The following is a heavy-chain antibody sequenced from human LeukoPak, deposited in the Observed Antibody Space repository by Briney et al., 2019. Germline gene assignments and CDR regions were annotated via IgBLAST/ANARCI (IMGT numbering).Heavy chain of an antibody. V-gene: IGHV4-59*01. D-gene: IGHD3-10*01. CDR2: IYYSGST. CDR1: GGSISSYY. CDR3: ARSSRYGSGIAFDI. Sequence: PSETLSLTCTVSGGSISSYYWSWIRQPPGKGLEWIGYIYYSGSTNYNPSLKSRVTISVDTSKNQFSLKLSSVTAADTAVYYCARSSRYGSGIAFDIWGQGTMVTVSS. J-gene: IGHJ3*02.